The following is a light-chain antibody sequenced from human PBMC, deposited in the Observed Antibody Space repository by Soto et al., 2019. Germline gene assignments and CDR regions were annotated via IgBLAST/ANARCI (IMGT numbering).Light chain of an antibody. CDR1: QSVSSSY. V-gene: IGKV3-20*01. CDR3: QQYGSSPLFT. J-gene: IGKJ3*01. Sequence: EIVLTQSPGTLSLSPGERATLSCRASQSVSSSYLAWYQQKPGQAPSLLIYCSSSSAPGIPDRFSGSGAGTDFTLTISRLEPEDFAVYYCQQYGSSPLFTFGPGTKVDIK. CDR2: CSS.